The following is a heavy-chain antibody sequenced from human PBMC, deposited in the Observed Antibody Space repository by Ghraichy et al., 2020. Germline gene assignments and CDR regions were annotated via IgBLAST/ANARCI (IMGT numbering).Heavy chain of an antibody. CDR2: IYYSGST. Sequence: SETLSLTCTVSGGSISSSSYYWGWIRQPPGKGLEWIGSIYYSGSTYYNPSLKSRVTISVDTSKNQFSLKLSSVTAADTAVYYCASPDCSGGSCYFHYWGQGTLVTVSS. CDR3: ASPDCSGGSCYFHY. V-gene: IGHV4-39*01. CDR1: GGSISSSSYY. D-gene: IGHD2-15*01. J-gene: IGHJ4*02.